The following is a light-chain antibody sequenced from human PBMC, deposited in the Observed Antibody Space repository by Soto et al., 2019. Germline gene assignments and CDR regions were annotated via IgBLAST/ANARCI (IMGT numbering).Light chain of an antibody. Sequence: DIQMTQSPSTLSGSVGDRVTVTCRASQTISSWLAWYQQKPGKAPKLLIYKASTLKSGVPSRFSGSGSGTEFTLTISSLQAEDFATYYCQQLSTYPSTFGGGTKVDIK. CDR1: QTISSW. V-gene: IGKV1-5*03. J-gene: IGKJ4*01. CDR2: KAS. CDR3: QQLSTYPST.